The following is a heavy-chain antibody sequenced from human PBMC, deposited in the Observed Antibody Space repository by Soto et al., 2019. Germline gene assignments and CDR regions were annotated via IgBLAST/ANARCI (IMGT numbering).Heavy chain of an antibody. V-gene: IGHV3-23*01. J-gene: IGHJ6*02. Sequence: PGGSLRLSCAASGFTFSSYAMSWVRQAPGKGLEWVSAISGSGGSTYYADSVKGRFTISRDNSKNTLYLQMNSLRAEDTAVYYCAKDQERITMIVVVRPGYYGMDVWGQGTTVTVSS. CDR2: ISGSGGST. D-gene: IGHD3-22*01. CDR3: AKDQERITMIVVVRPGYYGMDV. CDR1: GFTFSSYA.